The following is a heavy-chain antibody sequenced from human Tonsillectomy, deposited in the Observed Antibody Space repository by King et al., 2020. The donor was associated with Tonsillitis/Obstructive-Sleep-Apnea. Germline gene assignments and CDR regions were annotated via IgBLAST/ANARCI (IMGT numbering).Heavy chain of an antibody. CDR2: ISNSGYST. CDR3: AKVSYVNGVAPIDY. CDR1: EFTFSSYA. V-gene: IGHV3-23*04. J-gene: IGHJ4*02. Sequence: VQLVESGGGLVQPGGSLRLSCAASEFTFSSYATSWVRQAPGKGLEWVSVISNSGYSTYYADSVRGRFTISRDNSKNTLYLQMNSLGAEDTAVYYCAKVSYVNGVAPIDYWGQGTPVTVSS. D-gene: IGHD3-3*01.